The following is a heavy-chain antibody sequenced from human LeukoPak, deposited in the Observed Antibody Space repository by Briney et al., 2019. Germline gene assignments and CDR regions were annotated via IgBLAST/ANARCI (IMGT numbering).Heavy chain of an antibody. CDR2: INHSGST. CDR1: GGSFSGYY. V-gene: IGHV4-34*01. J-gene: IGHJ4*02. D-gene: IGHD5-12*01. Sequence: PSETLSLTCAVYGGSFSGYYWSWIRQPPGKGLEWIGEINHSGSTNYNPSLKSRVTISVDTSKNQFSLKLSSVTAADTAVYYCASKRGYSGYDFDYWGQGTLVTVSS. CDR3: ASKRGYSGYDFDY.